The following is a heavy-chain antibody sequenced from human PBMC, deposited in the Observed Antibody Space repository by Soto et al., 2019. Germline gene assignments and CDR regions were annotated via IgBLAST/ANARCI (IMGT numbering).Heavy chain of an antibody. J-gene: IGHJ6*01. CDR3: ARNLVVPDIDYYYYGMDV. Sequence: GASVKVSCKASGGTFSSYAISWVRQAPGQGLEWMGGIIPIFGTANYAQRFQGRVTITADESTSTAYMELSSLRSEDTAVYYCARNLVVPDIDYYYYGMDVWGQGTTVTVSS. D-gene: IGHD2-2*01. CDR2: IIPIFGTA. V-gene: IGHV1-69*13. CDR1: GGTFSSYA.